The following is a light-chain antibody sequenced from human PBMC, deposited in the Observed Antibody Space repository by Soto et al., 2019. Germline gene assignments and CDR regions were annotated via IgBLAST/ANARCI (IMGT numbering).Light chain of an antibody. Sequence: EVVMTQSASTVSVSPGERATLSCRASQSVSSNLAWYQQKPGQAPRLLIYDASNRATGIPDRFSGSGSATDFTLTISRLEPEDFALYYCQQYGDSPITFGQGTRLEIK. J-gene: IGKJ5*01. CDR1: QSVSSN. CDR2: DAS. CDR3: QQYGDSPIT. V-gene: IGKV3-20*01.